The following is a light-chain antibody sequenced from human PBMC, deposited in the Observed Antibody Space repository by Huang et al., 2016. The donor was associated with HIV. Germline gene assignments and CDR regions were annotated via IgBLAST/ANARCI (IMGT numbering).Light chain of an antibody. CDR2: GAS. J-gene: IGKJ3*01. CDR3: QQYGGSSASFT. V-gene: IGKV3-20*01. CDR1: QRVSSGD. Sequence: EIVLTQSPGTLSLSPGQSAPLYCRATQRVSSGDLAWYQQKPGQAPRRLIYGASGRATGSPDGLSGSGSGIDFTLTSSSLEPEDFAVYYCQQYGGSSASFTFGPGTKVDFK.